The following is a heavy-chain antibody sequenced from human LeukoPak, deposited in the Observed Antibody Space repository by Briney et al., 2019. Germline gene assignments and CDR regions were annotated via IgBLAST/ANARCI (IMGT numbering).Heavy chain of an antibody. V-gene: IGHV3-30*09. D-gene: IGHD4-23*01. CDR3: AREATVVTPPAFDI. Sequence: GGSLRLSCAASGFTFNSYAMHWVRQAPGKGLEWVAVISYDGGNKYYADSVKGRFAISRDNSKSTLYLQMNSLRTDDTAVYYCAREATVVTPPAFDIWGQGTMVTVSS. CDR1: GFTFNSYA. CDR2: ISYDGGNK. J-gene: IGHJ3*02.